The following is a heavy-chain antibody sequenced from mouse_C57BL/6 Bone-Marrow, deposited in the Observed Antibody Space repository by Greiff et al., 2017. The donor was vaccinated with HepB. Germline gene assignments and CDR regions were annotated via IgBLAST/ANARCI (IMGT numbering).Heavy chain of an antibody. Sequence: EVQRVDSGGGLVKPGGSLKLSCAASGFTFSSYAMSWVRQTPEKRLEWVATISDGGSYTYYPDNVKGRFTISRDNAKNNLYLQMSHLKSEDTAMYYCARETRTVYFDYWGQGTTLTVSS. V-gene: IGHV5-4*01. J-gene: IGHJ2*01. CDR1: GFTFSSYA. CDR3: ARETRTVYFDY. CDR2: ISDGGSYT. D-gene: IGHD1-1*01.